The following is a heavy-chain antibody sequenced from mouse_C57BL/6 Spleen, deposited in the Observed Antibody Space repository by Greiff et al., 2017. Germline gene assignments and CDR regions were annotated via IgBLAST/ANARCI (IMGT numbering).Heavy chain of an antibody. D-gene: IGHD1-1*01. V-gene: IGHV1-59*01. J-gene: IGHJ2*01. CDR3: ARSDITTVVAPDY. CDR1: GYTFTSYW. Sequence: QVQLKQPGAELVRPGTSVKLSCKASGYTFTSYWMHWVKQRPGQGLEWIGVIDPSDSYTNYNQKFKGKATLTVDTSSSTAYMQLSSLTSEDSAVYYCARSDITTVVAPDYWGQGTTLTVSS. CDR2: IDPSDSYT.